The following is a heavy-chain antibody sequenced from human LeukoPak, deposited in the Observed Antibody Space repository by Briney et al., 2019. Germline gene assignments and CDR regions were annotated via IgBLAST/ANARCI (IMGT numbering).Heavy chain of an antibody. CDR1: GFTFSSYG. CDR3: AKDSQGSRRPHYFDY. CDR2: ISYDGSNK. D-gene: IGHD2-2*01. Sequence: GGSLRLSCAASGFTFSSYGMHWVRQAPGKGLERVAVISYDGSNKYYADSVKGRFTISRDNSKNTLYLQMNSLRAEDTAVYYCAKDSQGSRRPHYFDYWGQGTLVTVSS. V-gene: IGHV3-30*18. J-gene: IGHJ4*02.